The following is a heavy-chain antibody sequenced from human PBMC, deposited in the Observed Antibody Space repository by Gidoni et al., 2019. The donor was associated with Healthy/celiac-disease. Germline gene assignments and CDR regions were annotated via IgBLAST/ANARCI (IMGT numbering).Heavy chain of an antibody. CDR1: CRSFSSYY. Sequence: QVQLQESGPGLVTPSETLSLTCTVSCRSFSSYYWSWIRQPAGKGLEWIGRIYTRGSPNYNPSLKSRVTMSVDTSKNQFSLKLSSVTAADTAVYYCAREVVVITNYYYYGMDVWGQGTTVTVSS. J-gene: IGHJ6*02. V-gene: IGHV4-4*07. CDR3: AREVVVITNYYYYGMDV. D-gene: IGHD3-22*01. CDR2: IYTRGSP.